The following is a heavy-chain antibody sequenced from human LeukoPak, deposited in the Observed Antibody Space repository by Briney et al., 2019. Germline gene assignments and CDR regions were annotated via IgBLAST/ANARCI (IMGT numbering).Heavy chain of an antibody. Sequence: SQTLSLTCAVSGGSISSGGYSWSWIRQPPGKGLEWIGYIYHSGSTYYNPSLKSRVTISVDRSKNQFSLKLSSVTAADTAVYYCASSTKYYYGSGSYYNYFDYWGQGTLVTVSS. CDR3: ASSTKYYYGSGSYYNYFDY. CDR2: IYHSGST. V-gene: IGHV4-30-2*01. CDR1: GGSISSGGYS. D-gene: IGHD3-10*01. J-gene: IGHJ4*02.